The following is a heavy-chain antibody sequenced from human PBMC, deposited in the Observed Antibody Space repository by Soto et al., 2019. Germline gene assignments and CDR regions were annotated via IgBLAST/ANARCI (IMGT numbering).Heavy chain of an antibody. V-gene: IGHV1-69*06. J-gene: IGHJ4*02. CDR1: GGTFSSYA. CDR3: ARDLRRYCSGGSCHFDY. Sequence: QVQLVQSGAEVKKPGSSVKVSSKASGGTFSSYAISWVRQAPGQGLEWMGGIIPIFGTANYAQKFQGRVTITADKSTSTAYMELSSLRSEDTAVYYCARDLRRYCSGGSCHFDYWGQGTLVTVSS. CDR2: IIPIFGTA. D-gene: IGHD2-15*01.